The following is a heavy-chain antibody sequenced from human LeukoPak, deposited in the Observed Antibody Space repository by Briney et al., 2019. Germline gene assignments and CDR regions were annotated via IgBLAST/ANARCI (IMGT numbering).Heavy chain of an antibody. CDR3: ARGEWFGELYYFDY. CDR2: INPNSGGT. V-gene: IGHV1-2*02. D-gene: IGHD3-10*01. CDR1: GYTFTGYY. J-gene: IGHJ4*02. Sequence: ASVKVSCKASGYTFTGYYMHWVRQAPGQGLEWMGWINPNSGGTNCAQKFQGRVTMTRDTSISTAYMELSRLRSDDTAVYYCARGEWFGELYYFDYWGQGTLVTVSS.